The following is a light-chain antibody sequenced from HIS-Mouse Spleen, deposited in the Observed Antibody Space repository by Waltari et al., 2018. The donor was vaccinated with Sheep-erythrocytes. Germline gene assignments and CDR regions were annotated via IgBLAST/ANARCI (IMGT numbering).Light chain of an antibody. CDR3: QQRSNWYT. CDR2: DSS. J-gene: IGKJ2*01. V-gene: IGKV3-11*01. Sequence: EIVLTHSPATLSLSPGERATHSCRASQSVSSYLAWYQQKPGQAPRLLIYDSSNRATGIPARFSGSGSGTDFTLTISSLEPEDFAVYYCQQRSNWYTFGQGTKLEIK. CDR1: QSVSSY.